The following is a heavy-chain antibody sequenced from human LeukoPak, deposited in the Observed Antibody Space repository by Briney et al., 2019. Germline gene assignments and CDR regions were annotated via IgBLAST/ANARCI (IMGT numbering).Heavy chain of an antibody. CDR1: GYSFTTYA. D-gene: IGHD3-3*01. V-gene: IGHV1-3*04. CDR3: AAQYYDFWSGSPLHFDY. Sequence: ASVKVSCKASGYSFTTYALHWVRQAPGQRLEWMGWINTGNGNTNYAQKLQGRVTMTTDTSTSTAYMELRSLRSDDTAVYYCAAQYYDFWSGSPLHFDYWGQGTLVTVSS. CDR2: INTGNGNT. J-gene: IGHJ4*02.